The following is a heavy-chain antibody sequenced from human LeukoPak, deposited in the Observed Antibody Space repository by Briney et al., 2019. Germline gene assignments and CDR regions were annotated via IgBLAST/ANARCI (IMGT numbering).Heavy chain of an antibody. CDR3: ARAPLTHSSGWSDAFDI. V-gene: IGHV5-51*01. CDR2: IYPGDSDT. J-gene: IGHJ3*02. CDR1: GYSFTSYW. Sequence: GESLKISCKGSGYSFTSYWIGWVRQMPGKGLEWMGIIYPGDSDTRYSPSFQRQVTISADKSISTAYLQWSSLKASDTAMYYCARAPLTHSSGWSDAFDIWGQGTMVTVSS. D-gene: IGHD6-19*01.